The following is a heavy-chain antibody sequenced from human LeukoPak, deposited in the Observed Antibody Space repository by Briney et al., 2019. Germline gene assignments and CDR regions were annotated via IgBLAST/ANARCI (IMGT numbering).Heavy chain of an antibody. CDR2: INNSGST. Sequence: PSETLSLTCAVYGGSFSGYYWSWIRQPPGKGLEWIGEINNSGSTNYNPSLKSRVTISVDTSKNQFSLKLSSVTAADTAVYYCARGRGYCSSTSCPQGYYYGMDVWGKGTTVTVSS. D-gene: IGHD2-2*01. V-gene: IGHV4-34*01. J-gene: IGHJ6*04. CDR1: GGSFSGYY. CDR3: ARGRGYCSSTSCPQGYYYGMDV.